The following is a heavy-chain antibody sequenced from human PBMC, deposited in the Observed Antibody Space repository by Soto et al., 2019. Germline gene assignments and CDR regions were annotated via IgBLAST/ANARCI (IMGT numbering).Heavy chain of an antibody. Sequence: PSETLSLTCTVSGGSISDHYYMWIRRSPGKGLEYIGYIYNGGRTDYNPSLKSRVIISVDTSKTQFSLNLSSVGVADTAVYYCARLPHLGYCNDGRCERDYWGQGTLVTVSS. CDR1: GGSISDHY. CDR2: IYNGGRT. CDR3: ARLPHLGYCNDGRCERDY. J-gene: IGHJ4*02. D-gene: IGHD2-15*01. V-gene: IGHV4-59*08.